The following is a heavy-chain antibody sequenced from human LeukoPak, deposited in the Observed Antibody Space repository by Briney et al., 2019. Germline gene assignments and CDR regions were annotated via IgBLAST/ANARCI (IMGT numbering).Heavy chain of an antibody. Sequence: EASVKVSCKASGYTFTSYGISWVRQAPGQGLEWMGWISAYNGNTNYAQKLQGRVTMTTDTSTSTAYMELRSLRSDDTAVYYCARVRPHHYYGSGSYYNGFDYWGQGTLVTVSS. CDR2: ISAYNGNT. CDR3: ARVRPHHYYGSGSYYNGFDY. J-gene: IGHJ4*02. D-gene: IGHD3-10*01. V-gene: IGHV1-18*01. CDR1: GYTFTSYG.